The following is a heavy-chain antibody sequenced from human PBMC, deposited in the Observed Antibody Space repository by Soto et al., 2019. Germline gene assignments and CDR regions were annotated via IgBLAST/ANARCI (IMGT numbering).Heavy chain of an antibody. CDR1: GGSISSGGYY. V-gene: IGHV4-31*03. J-gene: IGHJ4*02. CDR3: ARDGHYYDSSGYYLTYFDY. D-gene: IGHD3-22*01. Sequence: PSETLSLTCTVSGGSISSGGYYWSWIRQHPGKGLEWIVYIYYSWSTYYNPSLKSRVTISLDTSKNQFSLKLSSVTAADTAVYYCARDGHYYDSSGYYLTYFDYWGQGTLVTVSS. CDR2: IYYSWST.